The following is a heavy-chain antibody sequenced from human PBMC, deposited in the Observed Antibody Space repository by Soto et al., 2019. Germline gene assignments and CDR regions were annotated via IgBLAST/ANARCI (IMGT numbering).Heavy chain of an antibody. J-gene: IGHJ5*02. CDR1: GGSINSGAYY. CDR3: ARVYDATLNS. V-gene: IGHV4-39*02. D-gene: IGHD5-12*01. Sequence: QLQLQESGPGLVKPSETLSLTCTVSGGSINSGAYYWGWIRQPPGMGLEWIGSIYYSGTTYYNPSLKSRATISIATSQNHFSLNLSSVTAADTAVYYCARVYDATLNSWGQGTLVTVSS. CDR2: IYYSGTT.